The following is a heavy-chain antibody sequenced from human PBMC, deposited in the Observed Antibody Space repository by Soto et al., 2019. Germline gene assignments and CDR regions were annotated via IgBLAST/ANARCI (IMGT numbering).Heavy chain of an antibody. V-gene: IGHV1-18*01. D-gene: IGHD1-26*01. CDR2: ISAYNGNT. CDR3: AKDYSHGRFPDY. CDR1: GYIFTSYG. J-gene: IGHJ4*02. Sequence: ASVKVSCKASGYIFTSYGISWVRQAPGQGLEWMGWISAYNGNTKYAQNLQGRVTLTTDTSTYTAYMELRSLQSDDTAVYYCAKDYSHGRFPDYWGQGTLVTVSS.